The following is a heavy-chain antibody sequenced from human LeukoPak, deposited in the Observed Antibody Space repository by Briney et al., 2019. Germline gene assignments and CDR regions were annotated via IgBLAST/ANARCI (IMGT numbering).Heavy chain of an antibody. D-gene: IGHD2/OR15-2a*01. CDR2: IYSGGST. CDR1: GFTFSSYA. Sequence: GGSLRLSCAASGFTFSSYAMSWVRQAPGKGLEWVSVIYSGGSTYYADSVKGRFTISRDNSKNTLYLQMNSLRAEDAAVYYCARVNMADAFDIWGQGTMVTVSS. J-gene: IGHJ3*02. CDR3: ARVNMADAFDI. V-gene: IGHV3-53*01.